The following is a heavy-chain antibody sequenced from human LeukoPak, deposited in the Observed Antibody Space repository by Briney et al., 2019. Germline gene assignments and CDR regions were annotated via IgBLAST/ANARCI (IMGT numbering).Heavy chain of an antibody. CDR2: ISYDGSNR. CDR1: GFTFSSYG. D-gene: IGHD5-12*01. J-gene: IGHJ4*02. V-gene: IGHV3-30*18. CDR3: AKLPPNTNKNTERGYSGYDFSR. Sequence: SGGSLRLSCAASGFTFSSYGMHWVRQAPGKGLEWVAVISYDGSNRYYADSVKGRFTISRDNSKNTLYPQMNSLRAEDTAVYYCAKLPPNTNKNTERGYSGYDFSRWGQGTLVTVSS.